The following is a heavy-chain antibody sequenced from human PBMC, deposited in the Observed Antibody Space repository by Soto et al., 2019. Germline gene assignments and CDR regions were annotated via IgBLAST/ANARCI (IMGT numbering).Heavy chain of an antibody. D-gene: IGHD4-17*01. V-gene: IGHV2-5*02. CDR3: AHMNNNGDYDYYYGMDV. CDR1: GFSLSTSGVG. CDR2: IYWDDDK. J-gene: IGHJ6*02. Sequence: SGPTLVNPTQTLTLTCTFSGFSLSTSGVGVGWIRQPPGKALEWLALIYWDDDKRYSPSLKSRLTITKDTSKNQVVLTITNMDPVDTATYYCAHMNNNGDYDYYYGMDVWGQGTTVTVSS.